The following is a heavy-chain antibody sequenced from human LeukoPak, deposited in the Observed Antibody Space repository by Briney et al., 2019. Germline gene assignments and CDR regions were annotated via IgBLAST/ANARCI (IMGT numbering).Heavy chain of an antibody. V-gene: IGHV4-59*01. J-gene: IGHJ4*02. CDR3: ASNTGTVFDY. CDR2: VYYSGST. Sequence: SETLSLTCTVSGGFITAYYWSWIRQPPGKGLEWIGYVYYSGSTEYNPSLRSRITISLEMSKQQFSLNLTSVTAADTAIYYCASNTGTVFDYWGQGALVTVSS. CDR1: GGFITAYY. D-gene: IGHD7-27*01.